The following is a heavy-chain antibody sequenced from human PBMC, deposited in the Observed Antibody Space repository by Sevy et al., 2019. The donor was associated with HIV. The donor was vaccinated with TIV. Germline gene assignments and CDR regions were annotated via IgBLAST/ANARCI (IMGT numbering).Heavy chain of an antibody. CDR1: GYTLTELS. Sequence: ASVKVSCKVSGYTLTELSMHWVRQAPGKGLEWMGGFDPEDGETIYAQKFQGRVTMTEDTSTDTAYMELSGLRSEDTAVYYCATDPSWRGSGWRYAFDIWGQGTMVTVSS. J-gene: IGHJ3*02. D-gene: IGHD6-19*01. V-gene: IGHV1-24*01. CDR2: FDPEDGET. CDR3: ATDPSWRGSGWRYAFDI.